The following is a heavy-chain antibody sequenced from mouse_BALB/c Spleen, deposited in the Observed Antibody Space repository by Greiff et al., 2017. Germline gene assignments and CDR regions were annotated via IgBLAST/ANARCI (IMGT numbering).Heavy chain of an antibody. D-gene: IGHD2-3*01. CDR3: SKDRGCYDGYYFDY. V-gene: IGHV1-5*01. CDR2: IYPGNSDT. Sequence: VQLQQSGTVLARPGASVKMSCKASGYTFTSYWMHWVKQRPGQGLEWIGAIYPGNSDTSYNQKFKGKAKLTAVTSTSTAYMELSSLTNEDSAVDDVSKDRGCYDGYYFDYWGQGTTVTVSS. CDR1: GYTFTSYW. J-gene: IGHJ2*01.